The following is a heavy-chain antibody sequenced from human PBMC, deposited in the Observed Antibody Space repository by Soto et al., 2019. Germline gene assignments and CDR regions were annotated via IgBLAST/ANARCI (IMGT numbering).Heavy chain of an antibody. Sequence: PSETLSLTCTVSGGSISSGDYYWSWIRQPPGKGLEWIGYIYYSGSTYYNPSLKGRVTISVDTSKNQFSLKLSSVTAADTAVYYCARDRDYYYGMDVWGQGTTVTVSS. CDR1: GGSISSGDYY. CDR3: ARDRDYYYGMDV. J-gene: IGHJ6*02. V-gene: IGHV4-30-4*01. CDR2: IYYSGST.